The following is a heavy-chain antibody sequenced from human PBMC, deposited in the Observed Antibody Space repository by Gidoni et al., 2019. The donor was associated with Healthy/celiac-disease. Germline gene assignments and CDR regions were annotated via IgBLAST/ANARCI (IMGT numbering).Heavy chain of an antibody. J-gene: IGHJ3*02. Sequence: EVQLLESGGGLVQPGGSLSLSCAASGFTFSSYAMSWVRQAPGKGLEWVSAISGSGGSTYYADSVKGRFTISRDNSKNTLYLQMNSLRAEDTAVYYCAKAQYYDILTGYSNDAFDIWGQGTMVTVSS. CDR1: GFTFSSYA. CDR3: AKAQYYDILTGYSNDAFDI. CDR2: ISGSGGST. V-gene: IGHV3-23*01. D-gene: IGHD3-9*01.